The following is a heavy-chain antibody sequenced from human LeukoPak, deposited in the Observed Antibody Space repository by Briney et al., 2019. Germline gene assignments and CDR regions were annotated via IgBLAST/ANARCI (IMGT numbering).Heavy chain of an antibody. J-gene: IGHJ6*03. CDR3: ARCLGYYYYYYMDV. CDR1: GGSISSSSYY. Sequence: PSETLSLTCTVSGGSISSSSYYWGWIRQPPGKGLEWIGSIYYSGSTYYNPSLKSRVTISVDTSKNQFSLKLSSVTAADTAVYYCARCLGYYYYYYMDVWGKGTTVTVSS. V-gene: IGHV4-39*07. CDR2: IYYSGST.